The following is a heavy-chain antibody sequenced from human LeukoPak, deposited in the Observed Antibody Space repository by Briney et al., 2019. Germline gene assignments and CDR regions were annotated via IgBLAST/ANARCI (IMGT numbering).Heavy chain of an antibody. CDR3: AKTRFSSRAFDI. J-gene: IGHJ3*02. CDR1: GGSISSYY. V-gene: IGHV4-59*08. D-gene: IGHD3-3*01. CDR2: IYYSGST. Sequence: SETLSLTCTVSGGSISSYYWSWIRQPPGKGLEWIGYIYYSGSTNYNPSLKSRVTISVDTSKNQFSLKLSSVTAADTAVYYCAKTRFSSRAFDIWGQGTMVTVSS.